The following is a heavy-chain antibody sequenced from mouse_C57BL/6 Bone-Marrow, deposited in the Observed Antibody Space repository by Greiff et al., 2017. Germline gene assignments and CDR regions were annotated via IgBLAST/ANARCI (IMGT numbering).Heavy chain of an antibody. CDR2: IGSGGST. CDR3: ARNSEGGDYYAMDY. Sequence: QVQLQQSGPGLVQPSQSLSITCTVSGFSLTSYGVHWVRQSPGKGLEWLGVIGSGGSTDYNAAFISRLSISKDNSKSQVFFKMNSLQADDTAIYYCARNSEGGDYYAMDYWGQRTSVTVSS. CDR1: GFSLTSYG. V-gene: IGHV2-2*01. J-gene: IGHJ4*01.